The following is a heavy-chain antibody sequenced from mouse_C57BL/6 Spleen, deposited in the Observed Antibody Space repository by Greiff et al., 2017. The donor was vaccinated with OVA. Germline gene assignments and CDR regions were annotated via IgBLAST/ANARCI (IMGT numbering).Heavy chain of an antibody. CDR3: ARTTTEYYFDY. CDR2: IYPGDGDT. Sequence: VKLMESGPELVKPGASVKISCKASGYAFSSSWMNWVKQRPGKGLEWIGRIYPGDGDTNYNGKFKGKATLTADKSSSTAYMQLSSLTSEDSAVYFCARTTTEYYFDYWGQGTTLTVSS. CDR1: GYAFSSSW. D-gene: IGHD1-1*01. V-gene: IGHV1-82*01. J-gene: IGHJ2*01.